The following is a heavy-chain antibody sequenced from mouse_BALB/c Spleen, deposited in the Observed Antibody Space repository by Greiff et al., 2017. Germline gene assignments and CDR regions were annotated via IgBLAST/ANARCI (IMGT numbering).Heavy chain of an antibody. D-gene: IGHD1-1*02. CDR1: GYSFTGYF. Sequence: EVQLQQSGPELVKPGASVKISCKASGYSFTGYFMNWVKQSHGKSLEWIGRINPYNGDTFYNQKFKGKATLTVDKSSSTAHMELLSLTSEDSAVYYCGPYYGPYYYAMDYWGQGTSVTVSS. CDR2: INPYNGDT. V-gene: IGHV1-37*01. J-gene: IGHJ4*01. CDR3: GPYYGPYYYAMDY.